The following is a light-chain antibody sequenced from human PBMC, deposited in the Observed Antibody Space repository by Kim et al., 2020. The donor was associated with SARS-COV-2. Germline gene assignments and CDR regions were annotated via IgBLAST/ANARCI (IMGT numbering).Light chain of an antibody. CDR2: GAS. CDR1: QSISSN. Sequence: EIVMTQSPATLSVSPGERVTLSCRASQSISSNLAWYQHKFGQAPRLLIYGASTRSTAIPARFSCSGTGTEFTLTNSSLQSEDFAVYYCQQYINWYTFGQGTKREI. J-gene: IGKJ2*01. V-gene: IGKV3-15*01. CDR3: QQYINWYT.